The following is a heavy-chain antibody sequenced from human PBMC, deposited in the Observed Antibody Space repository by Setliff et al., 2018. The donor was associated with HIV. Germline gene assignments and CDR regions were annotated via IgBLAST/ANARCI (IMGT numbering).Heavy chain of an antibody. D-gene: IGHD1-1*01. V-gene: IGHV4-59*01. Sequence: PSETLSLTCTVSGGSMSRFYWTWIRQPPGKGLKWIGFVYSTGSINYSPSFRGRLTISLDTSENQFSLHLTSVTAADTAVYYCARAEGDAYNSLPYFDSWGPGALVTVSS. CDR2: VYSTGSI. CDR1: GGSMSRFY. CDR3: ARAEGDAYNSLPYFDS. J-gene: IGHJ4*02.